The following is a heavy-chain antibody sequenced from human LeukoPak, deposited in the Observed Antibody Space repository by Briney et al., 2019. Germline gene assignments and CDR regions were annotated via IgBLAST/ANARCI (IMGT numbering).Heavy chain of an antibody. D-gene: IGHD3-22*01. V-gene: IGHV3-30*04. CDR2: ISYDGSNK. CDR3: ARGSAYYYDSSGYLREYFQH. J-gene: IGHJ1*01. CDR1: GFTFSSYA. Sequence: GRSLRLSCAASGFTFSSYAMHWVRQAPGKGLEWVAVISYDGSNKYYADSVRGRFTISRDNSKNTLYLQMNSLRAEDTAVYYCARGSAYYYDSSGYLREYFQHWGQGTPVTVSS.